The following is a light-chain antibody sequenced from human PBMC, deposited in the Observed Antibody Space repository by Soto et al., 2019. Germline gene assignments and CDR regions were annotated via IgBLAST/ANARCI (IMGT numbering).Light chain of an antibody. Sequence: QSALTQPASASGSPGQPIAISCTGTSSDVGGHNYVSWYQQHPGKAPKLMIYEVSNRPSGVSNRFSGSKSGNTASLTISGLQTEDEADYYCSSYTNNNTPVFGGGTKLTVL. CDR3: SSYTNNNTPV. CDR2: EVS. J-gene: IGLJ3*02. CDR1: SSDVGGHNY. V-gene: IGLV2-14*01.